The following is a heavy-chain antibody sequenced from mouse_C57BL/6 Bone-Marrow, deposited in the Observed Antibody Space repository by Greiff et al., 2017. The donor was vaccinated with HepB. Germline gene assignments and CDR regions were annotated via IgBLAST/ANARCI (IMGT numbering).Heavy chain of an antibody. CDR2: SRNKANDYTT. D-gene: IGHD2-2*01. V-gene: IGHV7-1*01. CDR1: GFTFSDFY. Sequence: EVMLVESGGGLVQSGRSLRLSCATSGFTFSDFYMEWVRQAPGKGLEWIAASRNKANDYTTEYSASVKGRFIVSRDTSQSILYLQMNALRAEDTSIYYCARGRYGFFDYWGQGTTLTVSS. J-gene: IGHJ2*01. CDR3: ARGRYGFFDY.